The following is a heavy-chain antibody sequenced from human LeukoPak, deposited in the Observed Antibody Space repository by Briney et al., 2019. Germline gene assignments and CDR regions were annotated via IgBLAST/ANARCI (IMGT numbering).Heavy chain of an antibody. CDR1: GFTFSSYS. D-gene: IGHD3-22*01. V-gene: IGHV3-21*01. Sequence: PGGSLRLSCAASGFTFSSYSMNWVRQAPGKGLEWVSSISSSSSYIYYADSVKGRFTISRDNAKNSLYLQMNSLRAEDTAVYYCARDSYYYDSGSVYYYYYMDVWGKGTTVTVSS. CDR3: ARDSYYYDSGSVYYYYYMDV. CDR2: ISSSSSYI. J-gene: IGHJ6*03.